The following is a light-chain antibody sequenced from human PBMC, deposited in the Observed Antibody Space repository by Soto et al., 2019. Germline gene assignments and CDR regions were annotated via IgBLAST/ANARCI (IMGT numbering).Light chain of an antibody. Sequence: QSALTQPPSVSGSPGQSVSISCTGTSSDVGNYNYVSWYQQHPGKAPKLMIFDVSRRPSGVSDRFSGSKSANTASLTISGLQAEDEADYYCCSYAGNNIVIFGGGTKLTVL. J-gene: IGLJ2*01. CDR3: CSYAGNNIVI. CDR2: DVS. V-gene: IGLV2-11*01. CDR1: SSDVGNYNY.